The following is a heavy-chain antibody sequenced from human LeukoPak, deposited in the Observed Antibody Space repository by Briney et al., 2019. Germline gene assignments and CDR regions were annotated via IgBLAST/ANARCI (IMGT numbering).Heavy chain of an antibody. CDR2: IYYSGST. V-gene: IGHV4-39*07. CDR3: ARLAAAGTKIDY. D-gene: IGHD6-13*01. Sequence: PSETLSLTCTVSGGSISSSSYYWGWIRQPPGKGLEWIGSIYYSGSTYYNPSLKSRATISVDTSKNQFSLKLSSVTAADTAVYYCARLAAAGTKIDYWGQGTLVTVSS. CDR1: GGSISSSSYY. J-gene: IGHJ4*02.